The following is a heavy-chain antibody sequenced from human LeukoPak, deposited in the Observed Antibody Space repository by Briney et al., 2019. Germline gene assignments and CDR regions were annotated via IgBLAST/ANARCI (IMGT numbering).Heavy chain of an antibody. J-gene: IGHJ6*02. Sequence: PSETLSPTCTVSGGSISSYYWSWIRQPPGKGLEWIGHIYYSGSTNYNPSLKSRVTISVDTSKNQFSLKLSSVTAADTAVYYCARDSGGMDVWGQGTTVTVSS. CDR3: ARDSGGMDV. V-gene: IGHV4-59*01. D-gene: IGHD7-27*01. CDR2: IYYSGST. CDR1: GGSISSYY.